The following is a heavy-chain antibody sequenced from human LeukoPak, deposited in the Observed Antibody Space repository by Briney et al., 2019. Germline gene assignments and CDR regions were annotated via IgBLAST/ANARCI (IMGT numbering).Heavy chain of an antibody. CDR3: ARKGNAFDI. Sequence: PGGSLRLSCAASGFTLSNYWMHWVRQAPGKGLVWVSRINTDESSTSYADSVKGRFTISRDNAKNTLYLQMNGLRAEDTAVYYCARKGNAFDIWGQGTMVTVSS. D-gene: IGHD3-10*01. CDR1: GFTLSNYW. CDR2: INTDESST. V-gene: IGHV3-74*01. J-gene: IGHJ3*02.